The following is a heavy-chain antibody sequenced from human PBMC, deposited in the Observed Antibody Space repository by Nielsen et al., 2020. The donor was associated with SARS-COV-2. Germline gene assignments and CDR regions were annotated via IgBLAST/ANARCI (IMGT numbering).Heavy chain of an antibody. Sequence: RQAPGKGLEWIGEINHSGSTNYNPSIKSRVTISVDTSKNQFSLKLSSVTAADTAVYYCARVKYDILTGLFRDYYYYYMDVWGKGTTVTVSS. V-gene: IGHV4-34*01. CDR2: INHSGST. CDR3: ARVKYDILTGLFRDYYYYYMDV. D-gene: IGHD3-9*01. J-gene: IGHJ6*03.